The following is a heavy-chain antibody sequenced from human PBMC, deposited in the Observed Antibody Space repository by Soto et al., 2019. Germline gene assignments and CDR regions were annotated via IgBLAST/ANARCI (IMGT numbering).Heavy chain of an antibody. CDR1: GGTFSSYA. Sequence: ASVKVSCKASGGTFSSYAISWVRQPPGQGLEWMGGIIPIFGTANYAQKFQGRVKITADESTSTAYMELSSLRSEDTAVYYCARDYRGYYDSSGYYVTKLDYWGQGTLVTVSS. V-gene: IGHV1-69*13. J-gene: IGHJ4*02. CDR3: ARDYRGYYDSSGYYVTKLDY. CDR2: IIPIFGTA. D-gene: IGHD3-22*01.